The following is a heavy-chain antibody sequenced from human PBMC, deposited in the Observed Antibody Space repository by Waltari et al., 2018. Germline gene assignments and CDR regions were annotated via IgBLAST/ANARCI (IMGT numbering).Heavy chain of an antibody. CDR3: ARNGGYDFWSGHKPFDY. CDR2: INHSGST. Sequence: QVQLQQWGAGLLKPSETLSLTCAVYGGSFSGYYWSWIRQPPGKGLEWIGEINHSGSTNYNPSLKGRVTISVATSKNQFSLKLSSVTAADTAVYYCARNGGYDFWSGHKPFDYWGQGTLVTVSS. V-gene: IGHV4-34*01. J-gene: IGHJ4*02. D-gene: IGHD3-3*01. CDR1: GGSFSGYY.